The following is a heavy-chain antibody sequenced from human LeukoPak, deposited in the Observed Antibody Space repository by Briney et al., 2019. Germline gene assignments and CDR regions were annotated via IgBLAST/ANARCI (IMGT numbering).Heavy chain of an antibody. CDR3: AELGITMIGGV. CDR2: ISSSGSTI. CDR1: GFTFSSYE. J-gene: IGHJ6*04. V-gene: IGHV3-48*03. D-gene: IGHD3-10*02. Sequence: GGSPRLSCAASGFTFSSYEMNWVRQAPGKGLEWVSYISSSGSTIYYADSVKGRFTISRDNAKNSLYLQMNSLRAEDTAVYYCAELGITMIGGVWGKGTTVTVSS.